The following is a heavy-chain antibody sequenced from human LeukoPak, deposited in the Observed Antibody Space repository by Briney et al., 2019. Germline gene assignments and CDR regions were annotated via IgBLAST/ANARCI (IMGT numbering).Heavy chain of an antibody. D-gene: IGHD3-22*01. J-gene: IGHJ5*02. Sequence: ASVKVSCKASGYTFTSYGISWVRQAPEQGLEWMGWISAYNGNTNYAQKLQGRVTMTTDTSTSTPYMELRSLRSDDTAVYYCARDTSSRHYYDSSGYSNWFDPWGPGALVTVSS. CDR2: ISAYNGNT. V-gene: IGHV1-18*01. CDR3: ARDTSSRHYYDSSGYSNWFDP. CDR1: GYTFTSYG.